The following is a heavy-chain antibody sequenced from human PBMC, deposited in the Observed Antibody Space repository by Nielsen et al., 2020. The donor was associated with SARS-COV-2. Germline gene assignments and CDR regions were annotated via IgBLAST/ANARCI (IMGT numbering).Heavy chain of an antibody. CDR2: ISSSSSYI. D-gene: IGHD2-15*01. Sequence: GESLKISCAASGFTFSSYSMNWVRQAPGKGLEWVSSISSSSSYIYYADSVKGRFTISRDIAKNSLYLQMNSLRAEDTAVYYCARGGGDFDYWGQGTLVTVSS. CDR3: ARGGGDFDY. J-gene: IGHJ4*02. V-gene: IGHV3-21*01. CDR1: GFTFSSYS.